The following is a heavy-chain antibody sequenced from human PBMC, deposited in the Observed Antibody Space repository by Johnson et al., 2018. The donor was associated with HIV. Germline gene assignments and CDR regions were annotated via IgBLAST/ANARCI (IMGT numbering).Heavy chain of an antibody. Sequence: EVQLVESGGSMVRPGGSQRLSCAVSGFTFGDYGMSWVRQGPGKGLEWVYSITWNGGSTIYYADSVKGRFTISRDNAKNSLYLQMNSLRAEDTAVYYCARYHYYDSRLNDAFDIWGQGTMVTVSS. J-gene: IGHJ3*02. CDR1: GFTFGDYG. D-gene: IGHD3-22*01. CDR3: ARYHYYDSRLNDAFDI. V-gene: IGHV3-20*04. CDR2: ITWNGGSTI.